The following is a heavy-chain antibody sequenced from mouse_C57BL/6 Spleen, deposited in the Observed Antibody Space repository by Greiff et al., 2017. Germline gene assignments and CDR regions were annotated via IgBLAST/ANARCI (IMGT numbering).Heavy chain of an antibody. J-gene: IGHJ4*01. CDR1: GFTFTDYY. Sequence: EVQVVESGGGLVQPGGSLSLSCAASGFTFTDYYMSWVRQPPGKALEWLGFIRNKANGYTTEYGAAVKGRFTISRDDSQSILYLQMKALRAEDSATYYYARYDSIYRDYAMDYWGQGTSVTVSS. V-gene: IGHV7-3*01. D-gene: IGHD2-5*01. CDR3: ARYDSIYRDYAMDY. CDR2: IRNKANGYTT.